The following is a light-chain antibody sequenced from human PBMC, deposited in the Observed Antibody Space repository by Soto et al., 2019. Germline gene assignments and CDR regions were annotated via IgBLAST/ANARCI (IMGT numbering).Light chain of an antibody. CDR1: QSVSSN. J-gene: IGKJ1*01. V-gene: IGKV3-20*01. CDR3: QHYETSPQA. Sequence: IVMTPSPATLSVSPCERAPLSWRASQSVSSNLAWYQQKPGQAPRLLIYDASSRATGIPDRFSGSGSGTDFTLTISRLEPEDFAVYYCQHYETSPQAFGQGTKVDI. CDR2: DAS.